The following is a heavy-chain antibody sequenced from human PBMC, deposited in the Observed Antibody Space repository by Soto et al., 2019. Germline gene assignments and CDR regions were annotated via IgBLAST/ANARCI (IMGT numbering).Heavy chain of an antibody. Sequence: SETLSLTCTVSGGSISNYYWSWIRQPPGKGLEWIGYIYYSGSTNYNPSLKSRVTISVDTSKNQFSLKLNSVTAADTAVYYCAREVGNSFHYWGQGTLVTVSS. CDR3: AREVGNSFHY. D-gene: IGHD1-26*01. V-gene: IGHV4-59*01. J-gene: IGHJ4*02. CDR1: GGSISNYY. CDR2: IYYSGST.